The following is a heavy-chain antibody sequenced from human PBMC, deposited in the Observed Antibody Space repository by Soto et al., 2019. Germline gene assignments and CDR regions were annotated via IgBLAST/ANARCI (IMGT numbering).Heavy chain of an antibody. J-gene: IGHJ4*02. D-gene: IGHD3-22*01. Sequence: GGSLRLSCAASGFTFSSYGMHWVRQAPGKGLEWVAVIWYDGSNKYYADSVKGRFTISRDNSKNTLYLQMNSLRAEDTAVYYCARGTTYYYDSTPDGGGYWGQGTLVTVSS. CDR3: ARGTTYYYDSTPDGGGY. CDR1: GFTFSSYG. CDR2: IWYDGSNK. V-gene: IGHV3-33*01.